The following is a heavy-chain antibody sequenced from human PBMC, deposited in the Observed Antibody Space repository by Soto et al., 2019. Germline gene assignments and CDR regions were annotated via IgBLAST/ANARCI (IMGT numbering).Heavy chain of an antibody. CDR1: GKTLREVS. Sequence: SVKDSWQVYGKTLREVSIHWGRQAPGIGLEWMGGFEPEDGEIVYAQIFEGRVTMTEDTSTDTAYMEVSSLSSEDTAVYYCATQALMSSHPGVGATYFDRWGQGTLVTVSS. V-gene: IGHV1-24*01. CDR2: FEPEDGEI. J-gene: IGHJ4*02. D-gene: IGHD3-3*01. CDR3: ATQALMSSHPGVGATYFDR.